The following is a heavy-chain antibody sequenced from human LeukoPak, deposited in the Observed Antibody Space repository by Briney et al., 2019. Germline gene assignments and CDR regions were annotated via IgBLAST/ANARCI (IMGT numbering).Heavy chain of an antibody. D-gene: IGHD3-22*01. V-gene: IGHV3-9*01. Sequence: GGSLRLSCAASGFTFDDYVMHWVRQAPGKGLEWVSGISWNSGSIGYADSVKGRFTISRDNAKNSLYLQMNSLRAEDTALYYCAKADVSSGHLDYWGQGTLVTVSS. CDR2: ISWNSGSI. CDR3: AKADVSSGHLDY. J-gene: IGHJ4*02. CDR1: GFTFDDYV.